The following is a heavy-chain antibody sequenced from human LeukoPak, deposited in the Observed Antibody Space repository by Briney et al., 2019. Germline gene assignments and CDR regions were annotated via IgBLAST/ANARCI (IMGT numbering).Heavy chain of an antibody. CDR1: GGSISQYY. CDR2: LYYGGST. J-gene: IGHJ4*02. V-gene: IGHV4-59*12. D-gene: IGHD4-17*01. Sequence: SETLSLTCTVSGGSISQYYWSWTRQTPGKGLEWIGYLYYGGSTNYHPTLKSRVAISADSSKNQLSLRLTSVTAADTAVYYCARGGSGTVMYYWGQGILVTVSS. CDR3: ARGGSGTVMYY.